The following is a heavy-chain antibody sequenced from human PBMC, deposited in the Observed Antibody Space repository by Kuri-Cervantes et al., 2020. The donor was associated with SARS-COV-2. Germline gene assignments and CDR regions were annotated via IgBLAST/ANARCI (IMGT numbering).Heavy chain of an antibody. D-gene: IGHD5-12*01. J-gene: IGHJ6*02. Sequence: ESLKISCTVSGGSISSSSYYWGWIRQPPGKGLEWIGSIYYSGSTYSNPSLRSCATISVDTSKNQFSLKLSSVPAADTAVYYCTRISGRWLRGRDYYYAMDVWGQGTTVTVSS. CDR3: TRISGRWLRGRDYYYAMDV. CDR2: IYYSGST. CDR1: GGSISSSSYY. V-gene: IGHV4-39*01.